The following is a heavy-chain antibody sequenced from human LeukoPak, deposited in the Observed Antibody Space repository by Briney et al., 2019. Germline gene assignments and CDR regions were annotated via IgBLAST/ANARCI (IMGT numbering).Heavy chain of an antibody. D-gene: IGHD3-16*01. CDR2: VRNDGFDT. Sequence: GTSLRLSCVTSGLTFTNHGFHWLRQAAGKGLEWVAFVRNDGFDTYHSNSVKGRFSISRDASRNTVYLQMNSPTAEDTALYYCARNWGKDYFGDWGQGTQVTVSS. CDR1: GLTFTNHG. J-gene: IGHJ4*02. V-gene: IGHV3-33*01. CDR3: ARNWGKDYFGD.